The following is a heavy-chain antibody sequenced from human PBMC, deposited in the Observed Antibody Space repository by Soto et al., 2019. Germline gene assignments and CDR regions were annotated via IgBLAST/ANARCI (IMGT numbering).Heavy chain of an antibody. Sequence: QVQLQESGPGLVKPSQTLSLTCTVSGGSISSGGYYWSWIRQHPGKGLEWIGYIYYSGSTYYNPSLKSRVTISVDTSKNQFSLKLRSVTAADTAVYYCAREGGYGDDGDNWFDPWGQGTLVTVSS. CDR1: GGSISSGGYY. D-gene: IGHD4-17*01. J-gene: IGHJ5*02. CDR2: IYYSGST. CDR3: AREGGYGDDGDNWFDP. V-gene: IGHV4-31*03.